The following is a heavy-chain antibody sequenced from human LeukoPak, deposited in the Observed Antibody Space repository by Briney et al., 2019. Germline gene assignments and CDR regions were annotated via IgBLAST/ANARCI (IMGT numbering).Heavy chain of an antibody. CDR2: IYYSGST. CDR1: GGSISSYY. Sequence: SETLSLTCTVSGGSISSYYWSWIRQPPGKGLEWIGYIYYSGSTDYNPSLKSRVTISVDTSKNQFSLKLSSVTAADTAVYYCARDNAAVTNNYFDYWGQGTLVTVSS. J-gene: IGHJ4*02. D-gene: IGHD6-25*01. CDR3: ARDNAAVTNNYFDY. V-gene: IGHV4-59*12.